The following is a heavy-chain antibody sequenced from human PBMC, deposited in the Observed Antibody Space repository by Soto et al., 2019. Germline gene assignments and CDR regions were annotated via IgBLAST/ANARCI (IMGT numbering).Heavy chain of an antibody. V-gene: IGHV3-15*01. CDR2: IKSKTDGGTT. CDR1: SVSNAW. CDR3: KRDGSGSYE. Sequence: SVSNAWMSWVRQAPGKGLEWVGRIKSKTDGGTTDYAAPVKGRFTISRDDSKNTLYLQMNSLKTEDTAVYYCKRDGSGSYEWGQGTLVTVSS. J-gene: IGHJ4*02. D-gene: IGHD3-10*01.